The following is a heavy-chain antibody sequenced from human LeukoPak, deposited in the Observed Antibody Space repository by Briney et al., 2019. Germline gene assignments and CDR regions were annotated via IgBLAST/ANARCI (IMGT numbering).Heavy chain of an antibody. CDR1: GFTFSSYA. D-gene: IGHD3-22*01. CDR2: ISYDGSNK. J-gene: IGHJ4*02. Sequence: GGSLRLSCAASGFTFSSYAMSWVRQAPGKGLEWVAVISYDGSNKYYADSVKGRFTISRDSSKNTLYLQMNSLRAEDTAVYYCARSSITMIVVAHFDYWGQGTLVTVSS. V-gene: IGHV3-30*04. CDR3: ARSSITMIVVAHFDY.